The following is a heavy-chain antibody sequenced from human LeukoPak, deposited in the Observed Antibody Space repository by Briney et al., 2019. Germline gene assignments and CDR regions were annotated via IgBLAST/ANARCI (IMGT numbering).Heavy chain of an antibody. CDR3: ARLGAGPTYYDFWGGYSSFYFDY. Sequence: SETLSLTCTVSGGSISSYYWSWIRQPPGKGLEWIGGISSSGNTYYNPSLKSRITISIDTSKNHFSLKLSSVTAADTAVYYCARLGAGPTYYDFWGGYSSFYFDYWGQGTLVTVSS. D-gene: IGHD3-3*01. J-gene: IGHJ4*02. V-gene: IGHV4-59*04. CDR2: ISSSGNT. CDR1: GGSISSYY.